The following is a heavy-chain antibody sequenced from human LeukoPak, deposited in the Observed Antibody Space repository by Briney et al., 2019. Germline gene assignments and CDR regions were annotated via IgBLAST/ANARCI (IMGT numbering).Heavy chain of an antibody. V-gene: IGHV4-39*01. D-gene: IGHD6-6*01. CDR3: ARCSSSSPYNWFDP. CDR2: IYYSGST. J-gene: IGHJ5*02. CDR1: GGSISSSSYY. Sequence: SETLSLTCTVSGGSISSSSYYWGWIRQPPGRGLEWIGSIYYSGSTFYNPSLKSRVTISVDTSKNQFSLELSSVTAADTAVYYCARCSSSSPYNWFDPWGQGTLVTVSS.